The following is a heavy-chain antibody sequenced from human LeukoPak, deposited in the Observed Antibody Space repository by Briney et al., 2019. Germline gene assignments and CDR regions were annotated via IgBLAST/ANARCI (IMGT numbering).Heavy chain of an antibody. CDR1: GFSFGSNY. CDR2: IYSGGST. Sequence: GGSLRLSCAASGFSFGSNYMSWVRQAPGKGLEWVSLIYSGGSTNYADSVKGRFTISRDSSKNTLYLQMNSLRAEDTAVYYCARGPSGYHNIGGQGTLVTISS. V-gene: IGHV3-66*01. D-gene: IGHD5-12*01. CDR3: ARGPSGYHNI. J-gene: IGHJ4*02.